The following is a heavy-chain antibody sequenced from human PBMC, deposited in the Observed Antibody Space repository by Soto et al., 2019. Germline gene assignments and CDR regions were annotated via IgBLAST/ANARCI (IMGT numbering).Heavy chain of an antibody. Sequence: PSETLSLTCSVSGVSITSYCWSWIRQSAGGGLEWMGRINTDGLSTYSPSFKSRLTMSLDTSKNQVSLRLISVTAADTAVYFCARVPVAVAATEDYYGLDVWGQGTTVTFSS. CDR3: ARVPVAVAATEDYYGLDV. V-gene: IGHV4-4*07. CDR1: GVSITSYC. D-gene: IGHD2-15*01. CDR2: INTDGLS. J-gene: IGHJ6*02.